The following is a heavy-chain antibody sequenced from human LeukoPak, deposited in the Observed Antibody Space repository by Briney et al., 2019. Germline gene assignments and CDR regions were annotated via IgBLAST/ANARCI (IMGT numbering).Heavy chain of an antibody. J-gene: IGHJ4*02. V-gene: IGHV1-2*02. Sequence: ASVKVSCKASGYTFTGYYMHWVRQAPGQGLEWMGWINPNSGGTNYAQKFQGRVTMTRDTSISTAYMELSRLRSDDTAVYYCARRYCSSTSCYESCGYWGQETLVTVSS. CDR2: INPNSGGT. D-gene: IGHD2-2*01. CDR3: ARRYCSSTSCYESCGY. CDR1: GYTFTGYY.